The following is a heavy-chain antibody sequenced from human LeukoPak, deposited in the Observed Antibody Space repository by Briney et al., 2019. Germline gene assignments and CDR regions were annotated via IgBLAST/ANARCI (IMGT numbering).Heavy chain of an antibody. D-gene: IGHD5-24*01. CDR1: GFTFSSYA. Sequence: PGGSLRLSCAASGFTFSSYAMHWVRQAPGKGLEWVSGMIGTGVTYYADSVKGRFTMFRDYSRTTLYLQMNNLIFEDTAIYYCAKDMHYNDGRWEFDPWGQGTLVTVSS. J-gene: IGHJ5*02. V-gene: IGHV3-23*01. CDR3: AKDMHYNDGRWEFDP. CDR2: MIGTGVT.